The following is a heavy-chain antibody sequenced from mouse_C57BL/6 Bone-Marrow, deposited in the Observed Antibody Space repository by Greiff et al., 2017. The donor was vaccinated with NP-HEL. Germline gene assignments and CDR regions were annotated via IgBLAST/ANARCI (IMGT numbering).Heavy chain of an antibody. D-gene: IGHD2-3*01. Sequence: EVKLVESGGGLVQPGGSLKLSCAASGFTFSDYYMYWVRQTPEKRLEWVAYISNGGGSTYYPDTLKGRFTISRDNAKNTLYLQMSRLKSEDTAMYYCARLYDYGYFDVWGTGTTVTVSS. J-gene: IGHJ1*03. V-gene: IGHV5-12*01. CDR3: ARLYDYGYFDV. CDR2: ISNGGGST. CDR1: GFTFSDYY.